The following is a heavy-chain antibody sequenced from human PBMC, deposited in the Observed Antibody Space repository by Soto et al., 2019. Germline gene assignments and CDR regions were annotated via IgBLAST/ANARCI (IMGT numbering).Heavy chain of an antibody. CDR2: IRSKAYGGTT. CDR3: TRDSSGLFYYGMDV. CDR1: GFTFVDYA. V-gene: IGHV3-49*03. D-gene: IGHD6-19*01. Sequence: GGSLRLSCTASGFTFVDYAMSWFRQAPGKGLEWVGFIRSKAYGGTTEYAASVKGRFTISRDDSKSIAYLQMNSLKTEDTAVYYCTRDSSGLFYYGMDVWGQGTTVTVSS. J-gene: IGHJ6*02.